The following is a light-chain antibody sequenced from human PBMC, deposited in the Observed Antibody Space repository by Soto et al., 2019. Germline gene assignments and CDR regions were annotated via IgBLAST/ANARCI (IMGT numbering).Light chain of an antibody. Sequence: EIVLTQSPATLSLSPGETATLSCRTSQSVSSTYLAWYQQKPGQAPRLLIFGASNRATGIPDRFSGSASGTDFTLTISSLEPEDSAVYYCQQRSDWRGLTFGGGTKVDIK. J-gene: IGKJ4*01. CDR1: QSVSSTY. CDR3: QQRSDWRGLT. V-gene: IGKV3D-20*02. CDR2: GAS.